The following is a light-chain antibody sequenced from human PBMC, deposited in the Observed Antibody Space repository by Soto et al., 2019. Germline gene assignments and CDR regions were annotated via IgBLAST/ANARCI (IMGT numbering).Light chain of an antibody. J-gene: IGKJ5*01. Sequence: EIVLTQSPGTLSLSPVEIAKLYFMASQSVSSSYLAWYQQKPGQAPRLLIYGASSRATGIPDRFSGSGSGTDFTLTISRLEPEDFAVYYCQQYGSSLITFGQGTRLEIK. CDR3: QQYGSSLIT. CDR2: GAS. V-gene: IGKV3-20*01. CDR1: QSVSSSY.